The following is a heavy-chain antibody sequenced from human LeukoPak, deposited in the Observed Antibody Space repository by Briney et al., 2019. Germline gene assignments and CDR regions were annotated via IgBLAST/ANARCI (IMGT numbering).Heavy chain of an antibody. V-gene: IGHV3-30*18. CDR1: GFTFSSYG. D-gene: IGHD6-19*01. CDR2: ISYDGSNK. Sequence: GGSLRLSCAASGFTFSSYGMHWVRQAPGKGLEWVAVISYDGSNKYYADSVKGRFTISRDNSKNTLYLQMNSLRAEDTAVYYCAKDLHSSDDYWGQGTLVTVSS. CDR3: AKDLHSSDDY. J-gene: IGHJ4*02.